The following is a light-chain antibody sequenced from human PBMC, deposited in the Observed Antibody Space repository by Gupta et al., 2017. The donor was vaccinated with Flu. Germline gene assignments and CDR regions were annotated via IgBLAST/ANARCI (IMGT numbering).Light chain of an antibody. CDR3: QCYDSSGDVVV. CDR1: SGNIANTY. CDR2: EDN. J-gene: IGLJ2*01. V-gene: IGLV6-57*01. Sequence: NFMLTQPHSVSESPGKTVTISCTRSSGNIANTYVQWYQQRPGSSPTAVIYEDNQRPSGVPDRFSGSIDSSSNSASLTISGLRAEDEADYYCQCYDSSGDVVVFGGGTKLTVL.